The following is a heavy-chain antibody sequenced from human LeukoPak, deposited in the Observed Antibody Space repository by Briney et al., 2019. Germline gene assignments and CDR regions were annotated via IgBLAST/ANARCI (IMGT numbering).Heavy chain of an antibody. CDR1: GFTFSSYA. Sequence: GGSLRLSCAASGFTFSSYAMSWVRQAPGKGLEWVSAISGSGGSTYYADSVKGRFTISRDNSKNTLYLQMNSLRAGDTAVYCCAKAPRGAVAAGYYFDYWGQGTLVTVSS. V-gene: IGHV3-23*01. D-gene: IGHD2-15*01. CDR3: AKAPRGAVAAGYYFDY. CDR2: ISGSGGST. J-gene: IGHJ4*02.